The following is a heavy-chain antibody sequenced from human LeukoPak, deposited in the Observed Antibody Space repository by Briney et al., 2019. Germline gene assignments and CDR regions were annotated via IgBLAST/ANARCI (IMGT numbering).Heavy chain of an antibody. CDR2: ISSDGNT. D-gene: IGHD2-15*01. V-gene: IGHV4-39*01. CDR1: GGSISSGSFY. CDR3: ARHLRGAVVHFDS. Sequence: SETLSLTCTVSGGSISSGSFYWGWVRQPPGKGLEWIGSISSDGNTYYNASLKSRVTMSVDTSKNQFSLKLGSVTAADTAIYSCARHLRGAVVHFDSWGQGPLVTVSS. J-gene: IGHJ4*02.